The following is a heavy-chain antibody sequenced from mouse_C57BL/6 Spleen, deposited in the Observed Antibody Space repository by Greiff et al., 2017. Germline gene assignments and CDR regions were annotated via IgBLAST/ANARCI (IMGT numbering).Heavy chain of an antibody. J-gene: IGHJ1*03. D-gene: IGHD2-1*01. Sequence: EVKLMESGGGLVKPGGSLKLSCAASGFTFSSYAMSWVRQTPEKRLEWVATISDGGSYTYYPDKVKGRFTISRDNAKNNLYLQMSHLKAEDTAMYYCARDYYGNYWYFDVWGTGTTVTVSS. CDR1: GFTFSSYA. CDR3: ARDYYGNYWYFDV. CDR2: ISDGGSYT. V-gene: IGHV5-4*01.